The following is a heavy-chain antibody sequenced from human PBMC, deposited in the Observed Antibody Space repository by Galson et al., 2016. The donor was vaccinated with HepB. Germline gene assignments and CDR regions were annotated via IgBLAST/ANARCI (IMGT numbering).Heavy chain of an antibody. J-gene: IGHJ4*02. D-gene: IGHD2-21*01. CDR3: TRDRSIVAFDH. Sequence: SLRLSCAASGFTVSSNYMSWVRQAPGKGLEWVSLIYSGGTTYYAGSVKGRFTISRDNAKNSLYLQMNSLRAEDTAVYYCTRDRSIVAFDHWGQGTLVTVSS. CDR2: IYSGGTT. V-gene: IGHV3-66*01. CDR1: GFTVSSNY.